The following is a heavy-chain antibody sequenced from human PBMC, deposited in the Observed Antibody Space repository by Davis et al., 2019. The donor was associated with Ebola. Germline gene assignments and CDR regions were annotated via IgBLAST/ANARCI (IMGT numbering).Heavy chain of an antibody. CDR2: DIPVFNSA. CDR1: RDTFTHHV. D-gene: IGHD4-11*01. CDR3: ASSSTPPAIYYYDNAMDV. J-gene: IGHJ6*02. Sequence: SVTVSCKASRDTFTHHVFSCVRQAPGQGLEWVGRDIPVFNSANYAHRFQGRVTITADKSADTVYLEVSSLTSDDTAIYYCASSSTPPAIYYYDNAMDVWGQGTTVTVSS. V-gene: IGHV1-69*06.